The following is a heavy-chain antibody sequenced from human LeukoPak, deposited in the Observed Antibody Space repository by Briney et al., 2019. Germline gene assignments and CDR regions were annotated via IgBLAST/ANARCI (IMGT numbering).Heavy chain of an antibody. J-gene: IGHJ4*02. CDR2: IIPIFGTA. D-gene: IGHD1-26*01. V-gene: IGHV1-69*05. Sequence: ASVKVSCKASGGTFSSYAISWVRQAPGQGLEWMGGIIPIFGTANYAQKFQGRVTITTDESTSTAYMELSGLRSEDTAVYYCARGLVGATRGYYFDYWGQGTLVTVSS. CDR3: ARGLVGATRGYYFDY. CDR1: GGTFSSYA.